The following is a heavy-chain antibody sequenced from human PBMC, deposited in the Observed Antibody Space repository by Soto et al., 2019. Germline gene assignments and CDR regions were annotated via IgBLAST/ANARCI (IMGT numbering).Heavy chain of an antibody. Sequence: PRLSCAASGSTFSSDGMHWVRQAPGKGLEWVAVISYDGSNKYYADSVKGRFTISRDNSKNTLYLQMNSLRAEDTAVYYCAKDWTTTGLEGDYWGKGTLVTISS. J-gene: IGHJ4*02. CDR2: ISYDGSNK. D-gene: IGHD4-17*01. V-gene: IGHV3-30*18. CDR3: AKDWTTTGLEGDY. CDR1: GSTFSSDG.